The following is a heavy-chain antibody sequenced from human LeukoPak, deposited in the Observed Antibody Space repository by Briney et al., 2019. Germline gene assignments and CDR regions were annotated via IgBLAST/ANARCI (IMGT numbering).Heavy chain of an antibody. CDR1: GFTFTNYW. CDR3: AREVGAYDF. V-gene: IGHV3-7*03. CDR2: IKQDRSEK. D-gene: IGHD1-26*01. J-gene: IGHJ4*02. Sequence: GGSLRLSCAASGFTFTNYWMSWVRQAPGKGLELVANIKQDRSEKYYVDSVKGRFTISRDNAKNSLYLQMNSLRAEDTAVYYCAREVGAYDFWGQGTLVTVSS.